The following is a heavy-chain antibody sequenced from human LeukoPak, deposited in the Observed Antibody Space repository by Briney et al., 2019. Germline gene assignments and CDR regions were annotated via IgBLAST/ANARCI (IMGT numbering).Heavy chain of an antibody. V-gene: IGHV4-34*01. D-gene: IGHD1-14*01. CDR2: INHSGST. J-gene: IGHJ4*02. CDR1: GGSFSGYY. Sequence: SETLSLTCAVYGGSFSGYYWSWIRQPPGKGLEWIGEINHSGSTSYNPSLKSRVTISVDTSKNQFSLKLSSVTAADTAVYYCAKLTPNDYWGQGTLATVSS. CDR3: AKLTPNDY.